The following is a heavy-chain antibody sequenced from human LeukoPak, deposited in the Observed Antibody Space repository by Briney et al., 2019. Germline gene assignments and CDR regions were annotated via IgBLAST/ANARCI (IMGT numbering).Heavy chain of an antibody. Sequence: SETLSLTCTVSGGSISSYYWSWIRQTPGKGLEWIGDIYYSGSTNYNPSLKSRVTISVDTSKNQFSLKLRSVTAADTAVYYCARENYFDYWGQGTVVTVSS. CDR1: GGSISSYY. J-gene: IGHJ4*02. CDR3: ARENYFDY. V-gene: IGHV4-59*01. CDR2: IYYSGST.